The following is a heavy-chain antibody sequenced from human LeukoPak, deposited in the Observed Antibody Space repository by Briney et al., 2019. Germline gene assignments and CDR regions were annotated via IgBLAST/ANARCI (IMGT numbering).Heavy chain of an antibody. D-gene: IGHD3-22*01. CDR1: GGSISSHY. J-gene: IGHJ3*02. CDR3: ARNYYASSGYYVGNDAFDI. Sequence: SETLSLICTVSGGSISSHYWGWIRQPPGKGLEWIGYIYYSGSTNYNPSLKSRVTISVDTSKNQFSLKLSSVTAADSAVYFCARNYYASSGYYVGNDAFDIWGQGTMVTVSS. CDR2: IYYSGST. V-gene: IGHV4-59*11.